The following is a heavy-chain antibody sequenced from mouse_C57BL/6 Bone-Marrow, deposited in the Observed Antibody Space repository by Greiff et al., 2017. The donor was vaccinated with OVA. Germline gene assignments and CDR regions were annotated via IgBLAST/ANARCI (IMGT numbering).Heavy chain of an antibody. CDR3: ARTMGNYPYYYAMDY. J-gene: IGHJ4*01. Sequence: QVQLQQSGAELVRPGTSVKLSCKASGYTFTSYWMHWVKQRPGQGLEWIGVIDPSDSYTNYNQKFKGKATLTVDTSSSTAYMQLSSLTSEDSAVYYCARTMGNYPYYYAMDYWGQGTSVTVSS. CDR2: IDPSDSYT. CDR1: GYTFTSYW. D-gene: IGHD1-1*02. V-gene: IGHV1-59*01.